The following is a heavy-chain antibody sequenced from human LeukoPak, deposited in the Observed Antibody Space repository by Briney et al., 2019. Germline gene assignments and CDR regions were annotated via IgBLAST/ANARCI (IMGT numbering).Heavy chain of an antibody. CDR2: IYTSGST. V-gene: IGHV4-61*02. CDR3: AVYSYGYGGDY. CDR1: GGSISSGSYY. Sequence: SETLSLTCTVSGGSISSGSYYWSWIRQPAGKGLEWIGRIYTSGSTNYNPSLKSRVTISVDTSKNQFSLKLSSVTAADTAVYYCAVYSYGYGGDYWGQGTLVTVSS. J-gene: IGHJ4*02. D-gene: IGHD5-18*01.